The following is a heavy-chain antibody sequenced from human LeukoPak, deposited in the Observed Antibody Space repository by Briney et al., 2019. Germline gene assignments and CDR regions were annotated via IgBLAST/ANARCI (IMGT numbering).Heavy chain of an antibody. CDR2: MNPDSGKK. V-gene: IGHV1-8*01. Sequence: ASVKVSCKASGYTFTSYDINWVRQATGQGLEWMGWMNPDSGKKGQAQKFQGRITMTGNTSISTAYMELSSLGPEDTAVYYCAKYKGGDYIDSGKRYYLDHWGQGTPVTVSS. D-gene: IGHD3-10*01. CDR3: AKYKGGDYIDSGKRYYLDH. J-gene: IGHJ4*02. CDR1: GYTFTSYD.